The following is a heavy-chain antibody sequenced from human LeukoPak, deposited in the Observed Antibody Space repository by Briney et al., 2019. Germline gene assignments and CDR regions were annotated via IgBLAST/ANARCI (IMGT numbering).Heavy chain of an antibody. V-gene: IGHV4-59*01. J-gene: IGHJ4*02. D-gene: IGHD6-19*01. CDR3: ASRVKYSSGWYIDY. Sequence: SETLSLTCTVSGGSISSYYWSWIRQPPGKGLEWIGYIYYSGSTNYNPSLKSRVTISVDTSKNQFSLKLSPVTAADTAVYYCASRVKYSSGWYIDYWGQGTLVTVSS. CDR1: GGSISSYY. CDR2: IYYSGST.